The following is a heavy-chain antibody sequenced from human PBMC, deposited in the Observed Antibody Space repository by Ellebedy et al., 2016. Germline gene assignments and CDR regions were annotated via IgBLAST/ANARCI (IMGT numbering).Heavy chain of an antibody. CDR1: GGSISSYY. CDR3: ARLLNAYDILTGYYNNWFDP. Sequence: SETLSLXXTVSGGSISSYYRSWIRQPPGKGLEWIGYIYYSGSTNYNPSLKSRVTISVDTSKNQFSLKLSSVTAADTAVYYCARLLNAYDILTGYYNNWFDPWGQGTLVTVSS. V-gene: IGHV4-59*08. CDR2: IYYSGST. D-gene: IGHD3-9*01. J-gene: IGHJ5*02.